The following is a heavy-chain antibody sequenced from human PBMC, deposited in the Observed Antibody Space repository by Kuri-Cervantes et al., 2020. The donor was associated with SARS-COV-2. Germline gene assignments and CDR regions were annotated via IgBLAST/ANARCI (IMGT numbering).Heavy chain of an antibody. J-gene: IGHJ4*02. CDR2: IYYSGST. V-gene: IGHV4-39*01. Sequence: SETLSLTCTVSGGSISSSSYYWGWIRQPPGKGLEWIGSIYYSGSTYYNPSLKSRVTISVDTSKNQFSLKLSSVTAADTAVYYCARRETAARRLFDYWGQGTLVTVSS. CDR3: ARRETAARRLFDY. CDR1: GGSISSSSYY. D-gene: IGHD6-6*01.